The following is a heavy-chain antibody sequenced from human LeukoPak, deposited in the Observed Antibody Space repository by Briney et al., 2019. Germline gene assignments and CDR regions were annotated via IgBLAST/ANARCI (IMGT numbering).Heavy chain of an antibody. CDR1: GFNIKTYS. D-gene: IGHD4-17*01. CDR3: ARLRDTVTSASDY. Sequence: GSLRLSCAVSGFNIKTYSMTWVRQAPGKGLEWVSTISSSGGYIYYADSVKGRFAISRDTAKNSLYLQMTSLRVEDTAVYNCARLRDTVTSASDYWGQGTLVTVSS. V-gene: IGHV3-21*06. CDR2: ISSSGGYI. J-gene: IGHJ4*02.